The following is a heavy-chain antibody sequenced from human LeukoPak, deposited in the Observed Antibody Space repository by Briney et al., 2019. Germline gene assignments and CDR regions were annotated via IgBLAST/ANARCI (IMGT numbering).Heavy chain of an antibody. Sequence: PGGSLRLSCAASGFTLRNYWMHWVRQTPGKGLLWVSRINGDGTSATYAGSVKGRFTISRDNAKNTLYLQMNSLRAEDTAVYYCARVAYCGGDCYSLDYYYMDVWGKGTRSPSP. CDR2: INGDGTSA. CDR3: ARVAYCGGDCYSLDYYYMDV. CDR1: GFTLRNYW. D-gene: IGHD2-21*02. J-gene: IGHJ6*03. V-gene: IGHV3-74*01.